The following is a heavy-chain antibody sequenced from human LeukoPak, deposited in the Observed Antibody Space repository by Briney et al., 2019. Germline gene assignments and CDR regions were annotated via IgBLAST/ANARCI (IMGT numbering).Heavy chain of an antibody. V-gene: IGHV4-59*01. CDR3: ASSWDFWSGYYNY. CDR1: GGSISSYY. D-gene: IGHD3-3*01. CDR2: IYYSGST. J-gene: IGHJ4*02. Sequence: SETLSLTCTVSGGSISSYYWSWIRQPPGKGLEWIGYIYYSGSTYHNPSLKSRVTISVDTSKNQFSLRLRSVTAADTAVYYCASSWDFWSGYYNYWGQGTLVTVSS.